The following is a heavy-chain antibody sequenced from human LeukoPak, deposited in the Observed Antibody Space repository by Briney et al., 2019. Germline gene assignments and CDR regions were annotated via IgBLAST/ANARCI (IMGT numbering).Heavy chain of an antibody. CDR3: ARRPTLIAVAGSFDY. V-gene: IGHV4-39*01. J-gene: IGHJ4*02. D-gene: IGHD6-19*01. CDR2: IYYSGST. Sequence: SETLSLTCTVSGGSISSSSYYWGWIRQPPGKGLEWIGSIYYSGSTYYNPSLTIRVTISVYTSKNQFSLKLSSVTAADTAVYYCARRPTLIAVAGSFDYWGQGTLVTVSS. CDR1: GGSISSSSYY.